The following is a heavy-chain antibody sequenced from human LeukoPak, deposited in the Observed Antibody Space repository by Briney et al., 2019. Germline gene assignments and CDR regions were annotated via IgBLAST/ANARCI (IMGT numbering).Heavy chain of an antibody. Sequence: TSETLSLTCAVYGGSFSGYYWSWIRQPPGKGLEWIGEINHSGSTNYNPSLKSRVTISVDTSKNQFSLKLSSVTAADTAAYYCARHRGQLWDGFDLWGQGTVVAVSS. J-gene: IGHJ3*01. CDR1: GGSFSGYY. V-gene: IGHV4-34*01. CDR2: INHSGST. CDR3: ARHRGQLWDGFDL. D-gene: IGHD5-18*01.